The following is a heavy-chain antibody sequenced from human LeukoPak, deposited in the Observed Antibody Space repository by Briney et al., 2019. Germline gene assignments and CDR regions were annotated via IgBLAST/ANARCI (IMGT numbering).Heavy chain of an antibody. CDR3: ARDGYSSSSFDF. J-gene: IGHJ4*02. CDR2: ISSSTYI. V-gene: IGHV3-21*01. CDR1: GFIFSSYN. Sequence: GGSLRLSCAASGFIFSSYNMNWVRQAPGKGLEWVSSISSSTYIYYGDSVKGRFSISRDNAKNSLYLQMNSLRAEDTAVYYCARDGYSSSSFDFWGQGTLVTVSS. D-gene: IGHD6-6*01.